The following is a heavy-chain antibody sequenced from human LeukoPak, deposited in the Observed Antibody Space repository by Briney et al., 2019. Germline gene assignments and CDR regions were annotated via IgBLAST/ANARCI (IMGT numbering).Heavy chain of an antibody. CDR3: ARHDGYGSGRWDWFDP. Sequence: EASVTVSCKASGYTFNENYLHWVRQAPGQGGEWMGSLNPINGDTKYAHPFNGRVTMTMDTSVTTVYMELKSLTSDDTAVYYCARHDGYGSGRWDWFDPWGQGTLVTVSS. CDR2: LNPINGDT. D-gene: IGHD3-10*01. J-gene: IGHJ5*02. V-gene: IGHV1-2*07. CDR1: GYTFNENY.